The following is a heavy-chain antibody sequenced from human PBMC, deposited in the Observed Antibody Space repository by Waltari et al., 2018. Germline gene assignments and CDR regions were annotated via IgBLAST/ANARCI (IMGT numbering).Heavy chain of an antibody. CDR3: ARDYGDYISADDFDI. CDR1: GSSISSGYY. J-gene: IGHJ3*02. CDR2: IHLSGST. D-gene: IGHD4-17*01. Sequence: QVQLQESGPGLVKPSETLSLTCTVSGSSISSGYYWGWIRQPPGKGLEWIAGIHLSGSTCYNRSLKSRGPVSGDTSKKVFALKLSSVTAADTAVYYCARDYGDYISADDFDIWGQGTMVTVSS. V-gene: IGHV4-38-2*02.